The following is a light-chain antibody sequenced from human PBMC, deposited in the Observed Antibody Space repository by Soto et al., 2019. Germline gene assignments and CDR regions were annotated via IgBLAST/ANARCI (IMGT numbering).Light chain of an antibody. Sequence: EIVITQSPATLSVSPGARATLSCRASQSVSSNLAWYQQKPGQAPRLLIYGASTRATGIPARFSGSVSGTDFTLTISRLETEDFAVYDCQQYGSSPPITFGQGTRLEI. CDR2: GAS. CDR3: QQYGSSPPIT. V-gene: IGKV3-15*01. CDR1: QSVSSN. J-gene: IGKJ5*01.